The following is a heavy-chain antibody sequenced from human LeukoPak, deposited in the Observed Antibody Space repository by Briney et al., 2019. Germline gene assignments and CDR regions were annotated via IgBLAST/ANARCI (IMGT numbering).Heavy chain of an antibody. CDR1: GDSVSSNSAA. D-gene: IGHD3-16*01. CDR3: ARDRLWVMDY. J-gene: IGHJ4*02. Sequence: SQTLSLTCAISGDSVSSNSAAWNWIRQSPSRGLEWLGRAYYWSKWYNDYEVSVKSRITITPDTSKNQFSLQLNSVTPEDTAVYFCARDRLWVMDYWGQGTLVTVS. CDR2: AYYWSKWYN. V-gene: IGHV6-1*01.